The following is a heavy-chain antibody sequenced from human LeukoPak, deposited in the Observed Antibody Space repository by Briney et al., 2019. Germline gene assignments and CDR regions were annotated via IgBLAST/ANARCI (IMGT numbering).Heavy chain of an antibody. V-gene: IGHV4-59*01. CDR1: AGSISSKC. J-gene: IGHJ4*02. Sequence: SQTLSPTCTLSAGSISSKCSRCIRHPPRNGMEWIGYIYNSGSTNYNPSLKSRVTISVDPSKNQFSLNLSSVTAADTAVYYCARDLLSTAGYFDGWGQGTLVTVSS. D-gene: IGHD6-19*01. CDR3: ARDLLSTAGYFDG. CDR2: IYNSGST.